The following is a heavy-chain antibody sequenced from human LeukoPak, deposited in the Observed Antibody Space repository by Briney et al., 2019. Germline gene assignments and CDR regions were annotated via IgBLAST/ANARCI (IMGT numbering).Heavy chain of an antibody. D-gene: IGHD3-10*01. Sequence: SETLSLTCAVYGGSFSGYYWSGIRQPPGRGLEWIGEINHSGSTNYNPSLKSRVTISVDTSKNQFSLKLSSVTAADTAVYYCARSRYYYGSGMILRNWFDPWGQGTLVTVSS. V-gene: IGHV4-34*01. J-gene: IGHJ5*02. CDR3: ARSRYYYGSGMILRNWFDP. CDR2: INHSGST. CDR1: GGSFSGYY.